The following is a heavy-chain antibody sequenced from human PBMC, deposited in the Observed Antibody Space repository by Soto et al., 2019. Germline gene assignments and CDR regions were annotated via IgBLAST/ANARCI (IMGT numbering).Heavy chain of an antibody. CDR1: GDSVSSNTAA. J-gene: IGHJ4*02. V-gene: IGHV6-1*01. D-gene: IGHD6-19*01. CDR3: ARGVAGSGFDL. Sequence: SQTLSLTCAISGDSVSSNTAAWNWIRSSPSRGLEWLGRTYYRSNWRHDYAVSVRSRITVNPDTSKNHFSLQLNSVTPDDRAVYYCARGVAGSGFDLWGQGTLVTV. CDR2: TYYRSNWRH.